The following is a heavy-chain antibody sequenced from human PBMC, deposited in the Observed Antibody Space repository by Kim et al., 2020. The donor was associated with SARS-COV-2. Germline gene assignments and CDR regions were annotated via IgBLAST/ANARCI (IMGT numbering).Heavy chain of an antibody. J-gene: IGHJ2*01. Sequence: ASVKVSCKASGYTFTSYAVHWVRQAPGQRLEWMGWINAGNGNTKYSQKFQGRVTITRDTSASTAYMELNSLRSEDTAVYFCARDGTISNPTWYFDLWGRGTLVTVSS. V-gene: IGHV1-3*01. CDR1: GYTFTSYA. CDR2: INAGNGNT. CDR3: ARDGTISNPTWYFDL. D-gene: IGHD3-9*01.